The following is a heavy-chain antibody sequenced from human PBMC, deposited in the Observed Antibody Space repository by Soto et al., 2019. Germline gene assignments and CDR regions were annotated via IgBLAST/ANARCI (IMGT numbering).Heavy chain of an antibody. CDR2: IYYSGTT. CDR3: ATLAGTGVPFYYGTDV. J-gene: IGHJ6*02. CDR1: GDSISNSRYF. V-gene: IGHV4-39*01. D-gene: IGHD6-19*01. Sequence: PSETLSLTCTVSGDSISNSRYFWGWIRQPPGKGLEWIGIIYYSGTTYYNPSLESRISMSVDTSQNQFSLRLSSVSAADTAVYYCATLAGTGVPFYYGTDVWGQGTTVTVSS.